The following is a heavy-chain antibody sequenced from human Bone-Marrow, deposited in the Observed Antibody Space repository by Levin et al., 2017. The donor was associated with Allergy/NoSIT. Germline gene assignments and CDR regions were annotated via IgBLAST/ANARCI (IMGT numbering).Heavy chain of an antibody. J-gene: IGHJ4*02. Sequence: PSETLSLTCTVSGRSIGNYHWSWIRQSPGRGLEWIGYIYDGGSTDYNPSLKSRVTISVDTSKDQFSLKLSSVTAADTAVYYCGSDFHGSGRHFDYWGQGALVTVSS. D-gene: IGHD3-10*01. CDR1: GRSIGNYH. CDR2: IYDGGST. CDR3: GSDFHGSGRHFDY. V-gene: IGHV4-59*01.